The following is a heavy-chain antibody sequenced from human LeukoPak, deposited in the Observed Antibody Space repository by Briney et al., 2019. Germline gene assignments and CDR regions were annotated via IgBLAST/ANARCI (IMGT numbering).Heavy chain of an antibody. J-gene: IGHJ5*02. CDR2: ISSGSSYI. D-gene: IGHD5-18*01. V-gene: IGHV3-21*01. CDR3: ARLRGYRFRWFDP. CDR1: GFTFSSYS. Sequence: GGSLRLSCAASGFTFSSYSMNWVRQDPGKGLEWVSSISSGSSYIYYADSVKGRFTISRDNAKNSLYLQMNSLRAEDTAVYYCARLRGYRFRWFDPWGQGTLVTVSS.